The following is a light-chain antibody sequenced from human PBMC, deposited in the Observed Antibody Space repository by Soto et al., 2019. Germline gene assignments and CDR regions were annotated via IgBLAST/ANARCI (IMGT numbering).Light chain of an antibody. J-gene: IGKJ4*01. CDR2: SSS. CDR3: QQYGRSPLT. CDR1: QSLSSSF. V-gene: IGKV3-20*01. Sequence: EIVLTQSLGTLSLSPGERAILSCRASQSLSSSFLAWYQQKPGQAPRLLIYSSSNRATGIPDRFSGSGSGTDFTLTISRLEPADFAVYYCQQYGRSPLTFGGGTKVDIK.